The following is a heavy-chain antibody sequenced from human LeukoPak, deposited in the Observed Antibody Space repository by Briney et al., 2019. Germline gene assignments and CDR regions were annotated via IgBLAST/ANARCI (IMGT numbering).Heavy chain of an antibody. CDR3: VRDPSAMVFDY. J-gene: IGHJ4*02. CDR1: GGSISRDGYY. CDR2: IYSSGNT. D-gene: IGHD3-10*01. Sequence: SETLSLTCTVSGGSISRDGYYWSWIRQPAGKVLEWIGQIYSSGNTNYNPSLKNRVTISVDTSRNQFFLNLRSVTAADRAIYYCVRDPSAMVFDYWGQGILVTVSS. V-gene: IGHV4-61*09.